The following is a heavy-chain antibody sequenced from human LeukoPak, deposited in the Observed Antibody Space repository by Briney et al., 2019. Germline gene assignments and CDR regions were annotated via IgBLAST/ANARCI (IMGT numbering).Heavy chain of an antibody. V-gene: IGHV1-8*03. CDR1: GYTFTSFD. CDR2: MNPSSGDT. CDR3: ATDPRQLVVRYFDY. Sequence: ASVRVSCKASGYTFTSFDINWVRQATGQGPEWMGWMNPSSGDTGYAQKFQGRVTFTRDTSTNTAYMELSSLRSEDTAVYYCATDPRQLVVRYFDYWGQGTLVTVSS. J-gene: IGHJ4*02. D-gene: IGHD6-6*01.